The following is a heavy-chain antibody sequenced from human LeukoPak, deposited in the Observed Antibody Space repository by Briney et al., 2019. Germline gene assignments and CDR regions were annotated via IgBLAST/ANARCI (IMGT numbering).Heavy chain of an antibody. CDR2: INPSGGST. CDR3: ARFYGSGNSFDY. J-gene: IGHJ4*02. D-gene: IGHD3-10*01. V-gene: IGHV1-46*01. Sequence: ASVKVSCKASGYTFTSYYMHWVRQAPGQGLEWMGIINPSGGSTTYAQRFQGRVTMTRDTSTSTVYVELSSLRSDDTAVYFCARFYGSGNSFDYWGQGTLVTVSS. CDR1: GYTFTSYY.